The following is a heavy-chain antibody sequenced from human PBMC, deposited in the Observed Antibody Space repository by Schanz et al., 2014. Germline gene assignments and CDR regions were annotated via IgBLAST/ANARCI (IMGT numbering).Heavy chain of an antibody. J-gene: IGHJ6*02. V-gene: IGHV3-23*04. CDR3: AKAFRTTKYYGMDV. CDR2: ISSTGGST. D-gene: IGHD1-1*01. Sequence: EVRLVESGGGLVQPGGSLRLSCAASGFTFFNYAMTWVRQAPGKGLEWVSAISSTGGSTYYADSVKGRFTISRDNSKNTLSLLVNSLRGEDTATYYCAKAFRTTKYYGMDVWGQGTTVTVS. CDR1: GFTFFNYA.